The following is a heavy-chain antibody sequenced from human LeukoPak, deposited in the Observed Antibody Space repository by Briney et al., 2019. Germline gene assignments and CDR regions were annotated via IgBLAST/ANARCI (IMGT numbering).Heavy chain of an antibody. J-gene: IGHJ4*02. CDR1: GYTLTDYY. CDR3: ARVGYYESSGYYEY. Sequence: RASVKVSCKASGYTLTDYYMHWVRQAPGQGLEWMGRINPNSGGTNYAQKFQGRVTMTRDTSISTVYMELSRLRSDDTAVYYRARVGYYESSGYYEYWGQGTLVTVSS. CDR2: INPNSGGT. D-gene: IGHD3-22*01. V-gene: IGHV1-2*06.